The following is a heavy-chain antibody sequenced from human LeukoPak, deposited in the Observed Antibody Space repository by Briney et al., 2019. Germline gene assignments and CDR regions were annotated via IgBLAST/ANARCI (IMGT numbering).Heavy chain of an antibody. CDR2: INPSGGST. CDR1: GYTFTSYY. CDR3: ARERGIAVSNRRESYFEY. Sequence: ASVKVSCKASGYTFTSYYMHWVRQAPGQGLEWMGIINPSGGSTSYAQKFQGRVTMARDTSTSTVYMELSSLRSEDTAVYYCARERGIAVSNRRESYFEYWGQGTLVTVSS. J-gene: IGHJ4*02. V-gene: IGHV1-46*01. D-gene: IGHD6-19*01.